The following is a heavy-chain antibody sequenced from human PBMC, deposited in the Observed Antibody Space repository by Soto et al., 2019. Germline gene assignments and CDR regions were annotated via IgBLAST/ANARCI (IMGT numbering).Heavy chain of an antibody. V-gene: IGHV4-4*02. CDR2: IYQSGAT. Sequence: QLQLREAGPGLVKPSGTLSLTCDVSGGSVSSSRWWSWVRQPPGKGLGWIGEIYQSGATNYNPSLKSRVTISVDESKNQFSLKLYSVTAADTAVYYCARERTAGNIFNWFDPWGQGTLVTVSS. CDR1: GGSVSSSRW. D-gene: IGHD3-3*02. J-gene: IGHJ5*02. CDR3: ARERTAGNIFNWFDP.